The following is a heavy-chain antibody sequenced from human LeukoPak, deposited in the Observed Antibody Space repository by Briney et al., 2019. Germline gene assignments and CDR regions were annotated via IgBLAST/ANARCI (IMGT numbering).Heavy chain of an antibody. CDR2: IYYSGTT. V-gene: IGHV4-31*03. CDR1: GGSISSGGYY. J-gene: IGHJ5*02. CDR3: ARNVYCSGGSCYPRNWFDP. Sequence: PSETLSLTCTVSGGSISSGGYYWSWIRQHPGKGLEWIGYIYYSGTTYYNPSLKSRVTISVDTSKNQFSLKLSSVTAADTAVYYCARNVYCSGGSCYPRNWFDPWGQRTLVTVSS. D-gene: IGHD2-15*01.